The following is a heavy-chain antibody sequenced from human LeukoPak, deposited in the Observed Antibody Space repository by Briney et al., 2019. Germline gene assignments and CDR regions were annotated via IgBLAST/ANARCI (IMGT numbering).Heavy chain of an antibody. Sequence: ASVKVSCKTSGYTFTDYYMHWVRQAPGQGLEWMGWINPDSGGTIYAQNYQGRVTMTRDTSISTAYMELSSLRSDDTAVYYCARDLGDTYGSVGDFDYWGQGTLVTVS. CDR1: GYTFTDYY. D-gene: IGHD3-10*01. V-gene: IGHV1-2*02. CDR2: INPDSGGT. J-gene: IGHJ4*02. CDR3: ARDLGDTYGSVGDFDY.